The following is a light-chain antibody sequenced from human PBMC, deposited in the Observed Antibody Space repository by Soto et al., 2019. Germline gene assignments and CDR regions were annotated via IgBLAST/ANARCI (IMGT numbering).Light chain of an antibody. CDR2: AAS. J-gene: IGKJ3*01. V-gene: IGKV1-39*01. CDR1: QDISNF. Sequence: DIQITQSPSSLSASVGDRVTITCQASQDISNFLNWYQHKPGKGPKLLIYAASSLLSGVSSRFSGSGSGTDFTLTISSLEPEDFAVYYCQQRSNWPPGEFGPGTKVDIK. CDR3: QQRSNWPPGE.